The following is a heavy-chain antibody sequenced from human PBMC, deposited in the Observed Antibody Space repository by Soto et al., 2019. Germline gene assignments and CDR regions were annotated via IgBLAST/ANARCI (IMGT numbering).Heavy chain of an antibody. V-gene: IGHV3-30*18. Sequence: GGSLRLSCAASGFTVSSNYMSWVRQAPGKGLEWVALMSYDGSNEYYADSVKGRFTISRDNSKNTLYLQMNSLRAEDTAVYYCAKDGSHNFDYWGQGTLVTVSS. CDR2: MSYDGSNE. CDR3: AKDGSHNFDY. J-gene: IGHJ4*02. CDR1: GFTVSSNY. D-gene: IGHD1-26*01.